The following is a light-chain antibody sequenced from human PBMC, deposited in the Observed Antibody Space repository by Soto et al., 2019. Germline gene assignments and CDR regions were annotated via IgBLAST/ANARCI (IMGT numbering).Light chain of an antibody. CDR3: QQYNSYWT. CDR2: KAS. Sequence: DIQLTQSPSTMSASVGDRFTITCRASQSLSSWLAWYQQKPGKAPKLLIYKASSLESGVPSRFSGSGSGTEFTLTISSLQPDDVATYYCQQYNSYWTFGQGTKVEIK. CDR1: QSLSSW. V-gene: IGKV1-5*03. J-gene: IGKJ1*01.